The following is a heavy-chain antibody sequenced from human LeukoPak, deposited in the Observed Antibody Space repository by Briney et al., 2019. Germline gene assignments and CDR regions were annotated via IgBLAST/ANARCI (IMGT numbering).Heavy chain of an antibody. V-gene: IGHV3-48*01. D-gene: IGHD3-3*01. J-gene: IGHJ6*03. CDR2: ISSSSSTI. CDR3: ARDYDFWSGIYYYYYMDV. CDR1: GFTFSSYS. Sequence: PGGSLRLSCAASGFTFSSYSMNWVRQAPGKGLEWVSYISSSSSTIYYADSVKGRFTISRDNAKNSLYLQMNSLRAEDTAVYCCARDYDFWSGIYYYYYMDVWGKGTTVTVSS.